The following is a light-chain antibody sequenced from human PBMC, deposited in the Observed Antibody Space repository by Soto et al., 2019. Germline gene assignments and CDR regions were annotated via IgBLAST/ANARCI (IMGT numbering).Light chain of an antibody. CDR1: QSISSW. CDR3: QECASCPLT. J-gene: IGKJ4*01. V-gene: IGKV1-5*01. Sequence: DIQMTQSPSTLSASVGDRVAITCRASQSISSWLAWYQQKPVKAPKLLIYDASTLQSGVPSRFSGSGSGTEFTLTISCLHANGFATCYCQECASCPLTFGGGNTLEI. CDR2: DAS.